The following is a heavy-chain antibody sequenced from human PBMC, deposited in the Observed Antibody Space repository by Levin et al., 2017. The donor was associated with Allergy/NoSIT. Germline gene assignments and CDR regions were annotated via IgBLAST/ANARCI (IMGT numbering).Heavy chain of an antibody. CDR1: GYIFTGYY. J-gene: IGHJ3*02. V-gene: IGHV1-2*02. CDR3: ATSGHTAAAFDI. Sequence: GESLKISCKASGYIFTGYYMHWVRQAPGQGPEWMGWIHPNSGGTNFAQNFQGRVTMTRDTSISTAYMELNRLTSDDTAVYYCATSGHTAAAFDIWGQGTLVTVSS. CDR2: IHPNSGGT.